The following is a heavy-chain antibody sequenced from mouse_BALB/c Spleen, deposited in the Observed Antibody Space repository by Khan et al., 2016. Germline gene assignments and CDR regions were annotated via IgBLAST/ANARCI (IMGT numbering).Heavy chain of an antibody. J-gene: IGHJ3*01. D-gene: IGHD4-1*01. CDR3: ARSSWEWFAY. CDR1: GFNIKDTY. Sequence: VQLQQSGAELVKPGASVKLSCTASGFNIKDTYMHWVKQRPEQGLEWIGRIDPANGNTKYDPKFQGKATITAEPSSNTAYLQLSSLTSEDTAVYYCARSSWEWFAYWGQGTLVTVSA. CDR2: IDPANGNT. V-gene: IGHV14-3*02.